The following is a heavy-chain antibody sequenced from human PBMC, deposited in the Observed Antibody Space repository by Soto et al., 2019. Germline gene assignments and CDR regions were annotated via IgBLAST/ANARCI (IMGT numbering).Heavy chain of an antibody. D-gene: IGHD3-22*01. CDR1: GGTFSSYA. CDR2: IIPIFGTA. Sequence: SVKVSCKASGGTFSSYAISWVRQAPGQGLEWMGGIIPIFGTANYAQKYQGRVTITADESTSTAYMELSSLSSEDTAVYYCALDSSGYFYGMDVWGQGTTVTVSS. J-gene: IGHJ6*02. V-gene: IGHV1-69*13. CDR3: ALDSSGYFYGMDV.